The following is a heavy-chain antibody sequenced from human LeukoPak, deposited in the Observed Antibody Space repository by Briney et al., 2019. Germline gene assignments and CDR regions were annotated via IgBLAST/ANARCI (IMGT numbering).Heavy chain of an antibody. D-gene: IGHD6-13*01. CDR1: GYSFTSYW. V-gene: IGHV5-51*01. CDR3: ATVPRIPAVGNTEYFQY. J-gene: IGHJ1*01. Sequence: GESLQISCKGSGYSFTSYWIAWVRQMPGKGLEWMGIVNPADSDTRYSPSFEGQVTISVDKSISTAYLQWSILQASDSAIYYCATVPRIPAVGNTEYFQYWGQGTLVTVSS. CDR2: VNPADSDT.